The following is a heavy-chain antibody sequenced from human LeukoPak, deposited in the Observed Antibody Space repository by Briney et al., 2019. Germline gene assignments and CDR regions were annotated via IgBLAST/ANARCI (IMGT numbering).Heavy chain of an antibody. CDR2: IGSSSSYI. CDR1: GFTFSSHS. Sequence: PGGSLRLSCAASGFTFSSHSMNWVRQAPGKGLEWVSSIGSSSSYIYYADSVKGRFTISRDNAKNSLYLQMNSLRADDTAVYYCARIKSQGVVVPLLRSTYYFDYWGQGTLVTVSS. J-gene: IGHJ4*02. CDR3: ARIKSQGVVVPLLRSTYYFDY. V-gene: IGHV3-21*01. D-gene: IGHD2-21*01.